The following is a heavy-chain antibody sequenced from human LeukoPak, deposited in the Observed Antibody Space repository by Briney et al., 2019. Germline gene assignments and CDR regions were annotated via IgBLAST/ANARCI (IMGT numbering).Heavy chain of an antibody. Sequence: PGGSLRLSCAASGFTFDDYGMSWVRQAPGKGLEWVSGINWNGGSTGYADSVKGRFTISRDNAKNSLYPQMNSLRAEDTALYYCARGYCSSTSCYFDYWGQGTLVTVSS. D-gene: IGHD2-2*01. CDR1: GFTFDDYG. CDR2: INWNGGST. J-gene: IGHJ4*02. CDR3: ARGYCSSTSCYFDY. V-gene: IGHV3-20*04.